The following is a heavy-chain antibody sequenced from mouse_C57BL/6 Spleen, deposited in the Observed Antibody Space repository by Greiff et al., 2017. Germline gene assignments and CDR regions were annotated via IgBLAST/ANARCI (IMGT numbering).Heavy chain of an antibody. CDR2: IYPGDGDT. CDR1: GYAFSSSW. Sequence: LVESGPELVKPGASVKISCKASGYAFSSSWMNWVKQRPGKGLEWIGRIYPGDGDTNYNGKFKGKATLTADKSSSTAYMQLSSLTSEDSAVYFCARPGPGGFAYWGQGTLVTVSA. J-gene: IGHJ3*01. CDR3: ARPGPGGFAY. V-gene: IGHV1-82*01.